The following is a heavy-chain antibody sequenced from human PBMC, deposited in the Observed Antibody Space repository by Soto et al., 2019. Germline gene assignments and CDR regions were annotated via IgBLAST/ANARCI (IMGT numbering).Heavy chain of an antibody. CDR3: ARGDAGYCSSTSCYMLGYYYYYMDV. D-gene: IGHD2-2*02. V-gene: IGHV4-34*01. CDR2: INHSGST. J-gene: IGHJ6*03. CDR1: GGSFSGYY. Sequence: PSETLSLTCAVYGGSFSGYYWSWIRQPPGKGLEWIGEINHSGSTNYNPSLKSRVTISVDTSKNQFSLTLSSVTAADTAVYYCARGDAGYCSSTSCYMLGYYYYYMDVWGKGTTVTVSS.